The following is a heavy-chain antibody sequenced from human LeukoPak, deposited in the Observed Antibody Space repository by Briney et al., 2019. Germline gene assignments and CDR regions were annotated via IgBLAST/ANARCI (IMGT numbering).Heavy chain of an antibody. CDR2: ISSSSSTI. CDR1: GFTFSSYS. J-gene: IGHJ4*02. Sequence: GGSLRLSCAASGFTFSSYSMNWVRQAPGKGLEWVSYISSSSSTIYYADSVKGRFTISRDNAKNSLYLQMNSLRAEDTALYYCAKDRNSGNYYQTGDFHYWGQGILVTVSS. CDR3: AKDRNSGNYYQTGDFHY. D-gene: IGHD1-26*01. V-gene: IGHV3-48*01.